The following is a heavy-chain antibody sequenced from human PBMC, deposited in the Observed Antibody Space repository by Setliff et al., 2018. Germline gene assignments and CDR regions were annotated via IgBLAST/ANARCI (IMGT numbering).Heavy chain of an antibody. V-gene: IGHV3-74*01. CDR2: INSDGSST. CDR1: GFTFSSYW. J-gene: IGHJ4*02. CDR3: ARAHSSTLSVHDY. D-gene: IGHD2-2*01. Sequence: ETLSLSCAASGFTFSSYWMHWVRQAPGKGLVWVSRINSDGSSTTYEDSVKGRFTISRDNAKNTLYLQMNSLRAEDTAVYYCARAHSSTLSVHDYWGQGTLVTVSS.